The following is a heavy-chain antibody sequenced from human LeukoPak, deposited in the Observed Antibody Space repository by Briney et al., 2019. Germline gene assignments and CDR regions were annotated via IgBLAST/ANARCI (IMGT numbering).Heavy chain of an antibody. CDR3: ARAGARTVTRYYMDV. D-gene: IGHD4-11*01. J-gene: IGHJ6*03. Sequence: TGGSLRLSCAASGFTFSDYYMSWIRQAPGKGLEWVSYISSSGSTIYYADSVKGRFTISRDNAKNSLYLQMNSLRAEDTAVYYCARAGARTVTRYYMDVWGKGTTVTVSS. CDR2: ISSSGSTI. CDR1: GFTFSDYY. V-gene: IGHV3-11*04.